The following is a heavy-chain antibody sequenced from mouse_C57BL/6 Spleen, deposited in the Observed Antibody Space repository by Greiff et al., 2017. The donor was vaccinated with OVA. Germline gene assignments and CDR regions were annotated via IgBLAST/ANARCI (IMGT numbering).Heavy chain of an antibody. CDR2: ISSGGSYT. Sequence: EVKLEESGGDLVKPGGSLKLSCAASGFTFSSYGMSWVRQTPDKRLEWVATISSGGSYTYYPDSVKGRFTISRDNAKNTLYLQMSSLKSEDTAMYYCARHNYGSYYFDYWGQGTTLTVSS. CDR1: GFTFSSYG. J-gene: IGHJ2*01. V-gene: IGHV5-6*02. D-gene: IGHD1-1*01. CDR3: ARHNYGSYYFDY.